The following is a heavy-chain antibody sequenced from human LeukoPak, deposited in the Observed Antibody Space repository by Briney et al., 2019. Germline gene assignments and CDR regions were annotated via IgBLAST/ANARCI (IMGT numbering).Heavy chain of an antibody. V-gene: IGHV4-34*01. CDR3: TRMTTGHDY. D-gene: IGHD4-17*01. J-gene: IGHJ4*02. CDR1: GVSFDDYY. CDR2: INHSGYT. Sequence: KASETLSLTCAVSGVSFDDYYWAWVRQTPGKGLEWIGEINHSGYTNDSPSLKSRVTLSIDTSRKQFSLNLRSVTVADAGTYYCTRMTTGHDYWGQGTLVTVSS.